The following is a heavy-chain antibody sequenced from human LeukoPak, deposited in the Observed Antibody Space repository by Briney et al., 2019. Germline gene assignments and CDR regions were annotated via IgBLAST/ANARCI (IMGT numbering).Heavy chain of an antibody. CDR2: IYYSGST. CDR1: GGSISSYY. Sequence: PSETLSLTCTVSGGSISSYYWSWIRQPPGKGLEWIGYIYYSGSTNYNPSLKSRVTISVDTSKNQFSLKLSSVTAADTAVYYCARCPISYSSSWALWYYYYMDVWGKGTTVTVSS. J-gene: IGHJ6*03. V-gene: IGHV4-59*12. CDR3: ARCPISYSSSWALWYYYYMDV. D-gene: IGHD6-13*01.